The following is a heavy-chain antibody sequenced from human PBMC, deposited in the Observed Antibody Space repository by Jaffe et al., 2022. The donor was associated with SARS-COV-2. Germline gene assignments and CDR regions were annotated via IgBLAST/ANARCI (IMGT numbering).Heavy chain of an antibody. CDR1: GYTFTNFW. D-gene: IGHD4-17*01. J-gene: IGHJ2*01. Sequence: EEQLVQSGAEVKKPGDSLKISCQGSGYTFTNFWLGWARQMPGKGLEWMGIIYPGDSDTRYSPSFQGQVIISADTSINTAYLYFNSLRASDSAVYYCAVSTVTTFGFTFWGRGTLVTVSS. CDR2: IYPGDSDT. V-gene: IGHV5-51*01. CDR3: AVSTVTTFGFTF.